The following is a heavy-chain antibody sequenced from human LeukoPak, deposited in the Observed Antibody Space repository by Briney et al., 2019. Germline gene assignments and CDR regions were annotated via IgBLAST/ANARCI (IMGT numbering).Heavy chain of an antibody. V-gene: IGHV2-5*02. CDR2: IYWDDDK. CDR1: GFSLSTSGVG. Sequence: SGPTLVKPTQTLTLTCTFSGFSLSTSGVGVGWIRQPPGKALEWLALIYWDDDKRYIPSLESRLTITKDTSKNQVVLTMTNMDPVDTATYYCANRSVTTRAFDIWGQGTMVTVSS. J-gene: IGHJ3*02. CDR3: ANRSVTTRAFDI. D-gene: IGHD4-17*01.